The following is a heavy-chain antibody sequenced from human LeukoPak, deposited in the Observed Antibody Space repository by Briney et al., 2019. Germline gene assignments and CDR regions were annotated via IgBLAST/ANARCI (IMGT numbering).Heavy chain of an antibody. CDR2: ISSSRTTI. CDR3: ARATWSVFWSAHDAFDI. Sequence: PGGSLRLSCAASGFTFSDYTMTWVRQAPGKGLEWVSSISSSRTTIYSAESVRGRFTISRDSAKNSLYLNMNSLRAEDTAVYYCARATWSVFWSAHDAFDIWGQGTMVTVSS. V-gene: IGHV3-48*01. D-gene: IGHD3-3*01. CDR1: GFTFSDYT. J-gene: IGHJ3*02.